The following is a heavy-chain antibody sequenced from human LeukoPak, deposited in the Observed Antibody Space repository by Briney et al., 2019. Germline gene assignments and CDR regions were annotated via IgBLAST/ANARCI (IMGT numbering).Heavy chain of an antibody. CDR1: GFTFSSYA. D-gene: IGHD3-22*01. CDR2: ISGSGGST. J-gene: IGHJ4*02. Sequence: GGSLRLSCAASGFTFSSYAMTWVRQAPGKGLEWVSAISGSGGSTYYADSVKGRFTISRDNSKNTLYLQMNSLRAEDTAVYYCAKLPEVVVITTYFDYWGQGTLVTVSS. CDR3: AKLPEVVVITTYFDY. V-gene: IGHV3-23*01.